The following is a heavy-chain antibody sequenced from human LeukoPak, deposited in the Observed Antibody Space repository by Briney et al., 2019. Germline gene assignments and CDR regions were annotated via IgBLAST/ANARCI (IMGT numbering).Heavy chain of an antibody. CDR3: ARHRRYGGQKWAGYYYCMDV. V-gene: IGHV4-34*01. J-gene: IGHJ6*02. CDR2: INHSGSS. D-gene: IGHD1-26*01. Sequence: SETLSLTCAVYGGSFSGYYWSWIRQPPGKGLEWIGEINHSGSSNYNPSLKSRVTISADTSKNQFSLKLSSVTAEDTAVYYFARHRRYGGQKWAGYYYCMDVWVQGPTATVSS. CDR1: GGSFSGYY.